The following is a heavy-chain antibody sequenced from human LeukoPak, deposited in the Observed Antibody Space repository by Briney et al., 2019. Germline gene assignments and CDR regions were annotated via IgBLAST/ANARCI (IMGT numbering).Heavy chain of an antibody. Sequence: SETLSLTCTVSGGSISSSGYYWGWIRQPPGKGLEWIGSLYYSGSTHYKPSLKSRITMSVDTSKNQFSLKLSSVTAADTAVSYCARLGVSGSSSWYFDYWGQGTLVTVSS. V-gene: IGHV4-39*01. J-gene: IGHJ4*02. CDR3: ARLGVSGSSSWYFDY. CDR1: GGSISSSGYY. D-gene: IGHD6-13*01. CDR2: LYYSGST.